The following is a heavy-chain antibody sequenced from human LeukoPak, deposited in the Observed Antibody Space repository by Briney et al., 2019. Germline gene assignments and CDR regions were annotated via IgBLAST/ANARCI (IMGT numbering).Heavy chain of an antibody. J-gene: IGHJ4*02. V-gene: IGHV3-30*02. CDR3: ARVKNYYDSSGYYGSD. CDR1: GFTFSKYG. CDR2: IRNDGRNK. Sequence: GGPLRLSCAASGFTFSKYGMYWVRQAPGKGLEWVAFIRNDGRNKYYTDSVKGRFTISRDNSKNTLYLQMNSLRAEDTAVYYCARVKNYYDSSGYYGSDWGQGTLVTVSS. D-gene: IGHD3-22*01.